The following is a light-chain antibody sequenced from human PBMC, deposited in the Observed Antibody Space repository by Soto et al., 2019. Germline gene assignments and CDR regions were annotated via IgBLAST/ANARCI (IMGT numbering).Light chain of an antibody. CDR2: EVS. Sequence: QSVLTPPASVSGSPGQSVTIACTGTSSDVGRYKYVSGYQQHPGKAPKLIIYEVSNRHSGVSNRFSGSKSGNTASLTISGLQAEDEADYYCSSYSSSSTLVFGTGTKVTVL. CDR3: SSYSSSSTLV. CDR1: SSDVGRYKY. V-gene: IGLV2-14*01. J-gene: IGLJ1*01.